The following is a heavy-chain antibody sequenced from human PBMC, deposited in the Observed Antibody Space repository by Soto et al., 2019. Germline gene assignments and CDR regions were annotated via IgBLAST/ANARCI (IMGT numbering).Heavy chain of an antibody. D-gene: IGHD3-16*02. CDR3: ARTNTRYRSPDY. V-gene: IGHV4-59*08. CDR1: GDSINKYQ. J-gene: IGHJ4*02. CDR2: FYFST. Sequence: PSETLSLTCTVSGDSINKYQWSWVRQPPGKGLEWIGCFYFSTNYNPALNSRVTISVDRSKNHFSLKLTSVTAADTAVHFCARTNTRYRSPDYGGQGTLVTVSS.